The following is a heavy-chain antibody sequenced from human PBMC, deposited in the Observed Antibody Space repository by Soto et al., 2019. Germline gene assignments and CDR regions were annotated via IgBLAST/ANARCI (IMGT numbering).Heavy chain of an antibody. CDR2: ISSSSSYI. V-gene: IGHV3-21*01. D-gene: IGHD3-16*01. CDR1: GFTFSSYS. CDR3: ARDGGRRGGGYFDL. J-gene: IGHJ2*01. Sequence: EVQLVESGGGLVKPGGSLRLSCAASGFTFSSYSMNWVRQAPGKGLEWVSSISSSSSYIYYADSVKGRFTISRDNAKNSLYLKMNSLRAEDTAGYYCARDGGRRGGGYFDLWGRGTLVTVSP.